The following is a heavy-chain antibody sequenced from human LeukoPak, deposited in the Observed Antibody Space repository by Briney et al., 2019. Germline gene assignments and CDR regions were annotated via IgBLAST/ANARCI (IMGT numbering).Heavy chain of an antibody. CDR3: ATIILNSSGWARNWFDP. V-gene: IGHV1-24*01. CDR2: FDPEDGET. CDR1: GYTLTELS. Sequence: ASVKVSCKVSGYTLTELSMHWVRQAPGKGLEWMGGFDPEDGETIYAQKSQGRVTMTEDTSTDTAYMELSSLRSEDTAVYYCATIILNSSGWARNWFDPWGQGTLVTVSS. J-gene: IGHJ5*02. D-gene: IGHD6-19*01.